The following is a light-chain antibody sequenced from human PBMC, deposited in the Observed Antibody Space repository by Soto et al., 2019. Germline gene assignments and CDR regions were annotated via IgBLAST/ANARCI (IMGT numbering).Light chain of an antibody. CDR1: SSNIGAGYD. Sequence: QSVLTQPPSVSGAPGQRVTIYCSGSSSNIGAGYDVHWYQQIPGTAPKLLISGHNNRPSGVPDRFFGSKSGTSASLTIIGLQAEDEADYYCQSYDSSLSGSGVFGGGTKVTVL. J-gene: IGLJ3*02. V-gene: IGLV1-40*01. CDR2: GHN. CDR3: QSYDSSLSGSGV.